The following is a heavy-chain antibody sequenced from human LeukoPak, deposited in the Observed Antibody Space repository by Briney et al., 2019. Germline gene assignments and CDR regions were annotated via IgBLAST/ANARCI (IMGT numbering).Heavy chain of an antibody. D-gene: IGHD2-15*01. V-gene: IGHV1-2*02. CDR2: INPNSGGT. J-gene: IGHJ4*02. CDR1: GYTFTGYY. Sequence: ASVKVSCKASGYTFTGYYMHWVRQAPGQGLEWMGWINPNSGGTNYAQKFQGRVTMTRDTSISTAYMELSRLRSDDTAVYYCARVAGSSGRYCSGGRCYPPFGYWGQGTLVTVSS. CDR3: ARVAGSSGRYCSGGRCYPPFGY.